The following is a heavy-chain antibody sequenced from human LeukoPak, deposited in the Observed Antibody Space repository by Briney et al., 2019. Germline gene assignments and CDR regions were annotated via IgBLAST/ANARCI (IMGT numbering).Heavy chain of an antibody. CDR2: IYYSGST. CDR3: ARRHDAFDI. J-gene: IGHJ3*02. V-gene: IGHV4-59*08. Sequence: SETLSLTCTVSGGSISSYYWSWIRQPPGKGLEWIGYIYYSGSTNYNPSLKSRVTISVDTSKNQFSLTLSSVTAADTAVYYCARRHDAFDIWAQGTMVTVSS. CDR1: GGSISSYY.